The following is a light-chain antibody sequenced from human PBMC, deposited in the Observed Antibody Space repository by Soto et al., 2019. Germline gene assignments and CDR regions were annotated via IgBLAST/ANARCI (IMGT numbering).Light chain of an antibody. CDR2: WAS. CDR1: QTIFRTSNNKDY. CDR3: QQYYNVPYT. Sequence: DIVLTQSPDSLAVSLGETATIHCRSSQTIFRTSNNKDYLAWYQQRPGQPPKLLIYWASTRESGVPDRFSGAGSGTEFTLTISSLQAEDVAVYYCQQYYNVPYTFGQGTKLEIK. V-gene: IGKV4-1*01. J-gene: IGKJ2*01.